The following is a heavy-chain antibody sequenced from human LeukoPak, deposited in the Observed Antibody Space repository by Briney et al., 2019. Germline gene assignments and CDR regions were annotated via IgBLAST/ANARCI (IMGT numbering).Heavy chain of an antibody. D-gene: IGHD3-16*01. Sequence: GGSLRLSCAASGFTFSSYEMNWVRQAPGKGLEWVAVISYDGSNKYYADSVTGRFIISRDNAKNSLFLQMNSLRAEDTAVYYCVRDQGGAVSYWGQGTLVTVSS. CDR3: VRDQGGAVSY. V-gene: IGHV3-30*04. J-gene: IGHJ4*02. CDR1: GFTFSSYE. CDR2: ISYDGSNK.